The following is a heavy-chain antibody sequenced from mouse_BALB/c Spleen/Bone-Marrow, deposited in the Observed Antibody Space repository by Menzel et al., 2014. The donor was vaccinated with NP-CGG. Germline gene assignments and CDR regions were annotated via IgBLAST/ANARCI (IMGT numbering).Heavy chain of an antibody. CDR1: GFTFSSFG. V-gene: IGHV5-17*02. CDR2: ISSGSSTI. CDR3: ARGGNWEDFDY. D-gene: IGHD4-1*01. J-gene: IGHJ2*01. Sequence: EVKLMESGGGLVQPGGSRKLSCAASGFTFSSFGMHWVRQAPERGLEWVAYISSGSSTIFYADTVKGRFTISRDNPKNTLFLQMTSLRSEDTAMYYCARGGNWEDFDYWGQGTTLTVSS.